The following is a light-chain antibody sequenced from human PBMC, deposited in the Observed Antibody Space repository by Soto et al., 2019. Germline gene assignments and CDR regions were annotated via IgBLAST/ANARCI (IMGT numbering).Light chain of an antibody. CDR1: QRIATW. V-gene: IGKV1-5*01. CDR3: QQYNGYSVT. CDR2: GAS. J-gene: IGKJ1*01. Sequence: DIPLTQSPSTLSASVGDRVTITCRASQRIATWLAWYQHQPGSAPKLLIYGASTLQSGVPSRFSGSGSGTEFTLTISSLQPDDFATYYCQQYNGYSVTFGQGTKVDI.